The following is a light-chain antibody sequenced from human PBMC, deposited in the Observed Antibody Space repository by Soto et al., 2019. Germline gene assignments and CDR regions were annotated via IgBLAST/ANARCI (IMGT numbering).Light chain of an antibody. V-gene: IGKV3D-15*01. CDR2: GAS. CDR1: QSVSNKY. J-gene: IGKJ1*01. Sequence: EIVLTQSPGTLSLSPGEIATLSYRASQSVSNKYLAWYQQKPGQAPRLLIYGASTRATGIPARFSGSGSETEFTITITSLQSEDFAVHYCQQYNNWPAWTFGQGTKVDIK. CDR3: QQYNNWPAWT.